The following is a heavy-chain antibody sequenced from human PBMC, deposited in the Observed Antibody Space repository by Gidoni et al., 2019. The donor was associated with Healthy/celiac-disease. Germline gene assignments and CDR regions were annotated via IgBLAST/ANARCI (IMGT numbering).Heavy chain of an antibody. J-gene: IGHJ6*03. CDR3: ARGRGGPPDCSSTSCYKREVGVYYYYMDV. CDR1: GGTFSSYA. D-gene: IGHD2-2*02. V-gene: IGHV1-69*06. Sequence: QVQLVQSGAEVKKPGSSVKVSCKASGGTFSSYAISWVRRAPGQGLEWMGGIIPIFGTANYAQKFQGRVTITADKSTSTAYMELSSLRSEDTAVYYCARGRGGPPDCSSTSCYKREVGVYYYYMDVWGKGTTVTVSS. CDR2: IIPIFGTA.